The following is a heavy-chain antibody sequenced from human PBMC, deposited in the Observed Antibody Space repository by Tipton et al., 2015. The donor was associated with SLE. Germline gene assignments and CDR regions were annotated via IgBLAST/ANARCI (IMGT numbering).Heavy chain of an antibody. CDR1: GYTFSTYN. J-gene: IGHJ6*02. CDR3: ARGGVYSRSARRGYYYYGMDV. D-gene: IGHD6-6*01. CDR2: IRTSNGNT. V-gene: IGHV1-18*04. Sequence: QLVQSGAEVKEPGASVKVSCETSGYTFSTYNVIWVRQAPGHGLEWMGWIRTSNGNTNYAQNFRGRVTMSADKSTSTAYMELRRLRSDDTAVYYCARGGVYSRSARRGYYYYGMDVWGQGTTVTVSS.